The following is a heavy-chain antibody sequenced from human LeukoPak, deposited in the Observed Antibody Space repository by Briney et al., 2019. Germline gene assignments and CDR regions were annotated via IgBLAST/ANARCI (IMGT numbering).Heavy chain of an antibody. V-gene: IGHV3-23*01. CDR2: ISSSGSGGNT. Sequence: PGGSLRLSRVASGVTLSNYAMSWARQAPGKGLEWVSGISSSGSGGNTYYADSVKGRFTISRDSSRNTLFLHMNTLRAEDTAIYYCAKGRTVGASYWYFDLWGRGTLVTVSS. CDR3: AKGRTVGASYWYFDL. D-gene: IGHD1-26*01. CDR1: GVTLSNYA. J-gene: IGHJ2*01.